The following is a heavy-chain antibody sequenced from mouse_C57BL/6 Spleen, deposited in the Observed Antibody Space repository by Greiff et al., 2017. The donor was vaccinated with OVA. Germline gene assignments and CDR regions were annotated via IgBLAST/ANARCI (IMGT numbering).Heavy chain of an antibody. J-gene: IGHJ2*01. V-gene: IGHV1-82*01. CDR2: IYPGDGDT. D-gene: IGHD1-1*02. CDR1: GYAFSSSW. CDR3: ARFGTNGY. Sequence: QVQLKESGPELVKPGASVKISCKASGYAFSSSWMNWVKQRPGKGLEWIGRIYPGDGDTNYNGKFKGKATLTADKSSSTAYMQLSSLTSEDSAVYFCARFGTNGYWGQGTTLTVSS.